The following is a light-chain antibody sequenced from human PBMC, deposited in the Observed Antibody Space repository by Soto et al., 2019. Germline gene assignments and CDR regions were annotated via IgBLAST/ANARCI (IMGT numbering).Light chain of an antibody. CDR1: SSDVGGYNC. Sequence: QSVLTQPPSASGSPGQSVTISCTGTSSDVGGYNCVSWYQQHPGKASKLMIYEVSERPSGVPDRFSGSKSSSTASLTVSGLQAEDEADYYCSSYAGSNNFVFGTGTKVTVL. CDR3: SSYAGSNNFV. V-gene: IGLV2-8*01. CDR2: EVS. J-gene: IGLJ1*01.